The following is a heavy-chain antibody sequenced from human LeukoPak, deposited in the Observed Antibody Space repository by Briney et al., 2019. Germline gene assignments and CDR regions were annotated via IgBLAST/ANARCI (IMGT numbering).Heavy chain of an antibody. J-gene: IGHJ4*02. CDR1: GGSISSYY. CDR2: IYYSGST. CDR3: ARGYSYGSRQLDY. D-gene: IGHD5-18*01. V-gene: IGHV4-59*08. Sequence: SETLSLTCTVSGGSISSYYWSWIRQPPGKGLEWIGYIYYSGSTYYNPSLKSRVTISVDTSKNQFSLKLSSVTAADTAVYYCARGYSYGSRQLDYWGQGTLVTVSS.